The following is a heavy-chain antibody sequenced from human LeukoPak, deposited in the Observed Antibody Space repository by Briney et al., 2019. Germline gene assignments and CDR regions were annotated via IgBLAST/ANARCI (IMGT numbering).Heavy chain of an antibody. CDR1: GFTFSSYA. V-gene: IGHV3-23*01. J-gene: IGHJ4*02. Sequence: GGSLRLSCAASGFTFSSYAMSWVRQAPGKGLEWVSAISGSGGSTYYADSVKGRFTISRDNSKNTLYLQMNSLRAEDTAVYYCAKSWGYDSWSGYQVDYWGQGTLVTVSS. CDR3: AKSWGYDSWSGYQVDY. D-gene: IGHD3-3*01. CDR2: ISGSGGST.